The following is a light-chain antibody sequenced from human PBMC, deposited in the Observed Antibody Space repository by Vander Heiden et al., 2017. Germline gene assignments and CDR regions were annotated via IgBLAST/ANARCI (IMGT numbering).Light chain of an antibody. CDR1: QSVSSSY. J-gene: IGKJ2*01. CDR3: QQESSEHSMYT. V-gene: IGKV3-20*01. Sequence: EIVLTRSPGILSLSPGEGVTLSCRASQSVSSSYLAWYQQKPGQAPRLLIYGTSSRAKGSKDRFSGRGDGTDCTLTIIRRQPEDFAVYYCQQESSEHSMYTFGQGTKMEIK. CDR2: GTS.